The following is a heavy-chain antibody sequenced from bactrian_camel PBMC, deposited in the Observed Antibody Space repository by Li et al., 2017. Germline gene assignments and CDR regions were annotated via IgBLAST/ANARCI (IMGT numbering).Heavy chain of an antibody. Sequence: VQLVESGGGLVQPGGSLRLSCAASGFTFARYGMNWVRQAPGKGLEWVSLIASGGSTAMYADSVKGRFTISRDNAENTVYLQMNNLKSEDTAQYFCATVLKPGFSCFEYWGQGTQVTVS. CDR2: IASGGSTA. CDR3: ATVLKPGFSCFEY. V-gene: IGHV3S40*01. J-gene: IGHJ4*01. CDR1: GFTFARYG.